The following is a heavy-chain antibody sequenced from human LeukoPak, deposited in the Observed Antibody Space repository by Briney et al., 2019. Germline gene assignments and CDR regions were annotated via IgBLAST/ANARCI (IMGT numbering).Heavy chain of an antibody. CDR3: ARDPVGGFGEWDY. Sequence: SQTLSLTCTVSGVSITIGGYYWSWIRQPPGKGLEWIGCIFHNGRSNYNPSLKNRLTLSADKSKNQFSLTLNSVTAADTAVYYCARDPVGGFGEWDYWGQGKLVAVSS. D-gene: IGHD3-10*01. CDR2: IFHNGRS. V-gene: IGHV4-30-2*01. CDR1: GVSITIGGYY. J-gene: IGHJ4*02.